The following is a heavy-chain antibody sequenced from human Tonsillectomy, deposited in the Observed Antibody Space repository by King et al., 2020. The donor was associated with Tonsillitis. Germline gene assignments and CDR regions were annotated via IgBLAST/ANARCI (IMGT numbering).Heavy chain of an antibody. Sequence: QMQLQESGPGLVKPSETLSLTCTVSGGSISSGSYYWGWIRHPPEKGLEWIGSIYYSGNTFYNPSLKSRVTISVDTSKNQFSLNLSSVTAADTAVYYCARNDFNRFDPWGQGTLVTVSS. CDR2: IYYSGNT. J-gene: IGHJ5*02. D-gene: IGHD2-21*02. V-gene: IGHV4-39*01. CDR1: GGSISSGSYY. CDR3: ARNDFNRFDP.